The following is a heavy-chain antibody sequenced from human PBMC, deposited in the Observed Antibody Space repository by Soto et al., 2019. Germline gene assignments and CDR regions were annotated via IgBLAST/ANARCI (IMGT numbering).Heavy chain of an antibody. Sequence: QVQLQQSGPGLVKLSETLSLTCSVSGVPIRNYYWNWIRQTSGKGLEWIGYVDYSGTTYYNPSLKRRVTISVDASRNQLSMRLTSVTTEDTAMYYCARADMSGAGTYTPFDAFDLWGQGTMVAVSS. CDR1: GVPIRNYY. CDR3: ARADMSGAGTYTPFDAFDL. J-gene: IGHJ3*01. D-gene: IGHD3-10*01. V-gene: IGHV4-59*01. CDR2: VDYSGTT.